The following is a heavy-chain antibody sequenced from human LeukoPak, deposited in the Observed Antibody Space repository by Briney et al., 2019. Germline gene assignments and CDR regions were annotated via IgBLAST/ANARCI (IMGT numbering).Heavy chain of an antibody. J-gene: IGHJ4*02. Sequence: PGGSLRLSCAASGFTFSSYAMSWVRQAPGKGLEWVSAISGSGGSTYYADSVKGRFTIPRDNSKNTLYLQMNSLRAEDTAVYYCAKGTDYGDYDSVIDYWGQGTLVTVSS. CDR3: AKGTDYGDYDSVIDY. CDR1: GFTFSSYA. V-gene: IGHV3-23*01. D-gene: IGHD4-17*01. CDR2: ISGSGGST.